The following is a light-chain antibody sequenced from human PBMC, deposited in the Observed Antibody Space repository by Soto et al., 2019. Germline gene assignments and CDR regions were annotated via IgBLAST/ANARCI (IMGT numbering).Light chain of an antibody. CDR2: EVN. CDR1: SSDVGSYNL. Sequence: QSALTQPASVSGSPGQSITISCTGSSSDVGSYNLVSWYQQHPGKAPKLMIYEVNKRPAGVSNRFSGSKSANTASLTISGLQAEDEADYYCYSYAGSNTAGVSGTWTKLTFL. CDR3: YSYAGSNTAGV. V-gene: IGLV2-23*02. J-gene: IGLJ1*01.